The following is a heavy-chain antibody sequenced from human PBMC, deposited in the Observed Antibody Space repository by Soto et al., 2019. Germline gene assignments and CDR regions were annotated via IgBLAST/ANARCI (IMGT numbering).Heavy chain of an antibody. CDR3: ARASSKLADDAFDI. Sequence: GASVKVSCKASGYTFTSYAMHWVRQAPGQRLEWMGWINAGNGNTKYSQKFQGRVTITRDTSASTAYMELSSLRSEDTAVYYCARASSKLADDAFDIWGQGTMVTVSS. CDR2: INAGNGNT. J-gene: IGHJ3*02. CDR1: GYTFTSYA. V-gene: IGHV1-3*01. D-gene: IGHD3-3*02.